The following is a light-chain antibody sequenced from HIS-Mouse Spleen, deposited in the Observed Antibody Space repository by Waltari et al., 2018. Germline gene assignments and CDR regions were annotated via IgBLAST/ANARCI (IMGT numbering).Light chain of an antibody. Sequence: QSALTQPASVSGSPGQSITLSCTGPSSDVGRYNLFSWYQQHPGKAPKLMIYEGSKRPSGVSNRFSGSKSGNTASLTISGLQAEDEADYYCCSYAGSSTWVFGGGTKLTVL. V-gene: IGLV2-23*01. J-gene: IGLJ3*02. CDR1: SSDVGRYNL. CDR2: EGS. CDR3: CSYAGSSTWV.